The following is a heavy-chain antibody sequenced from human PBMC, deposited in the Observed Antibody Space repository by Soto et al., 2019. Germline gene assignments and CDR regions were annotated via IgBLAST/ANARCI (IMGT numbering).Heavy chain of an antibody. CDR2: FIPFRDAA. V-gene: IGHV1-69*16. CDR3: ANSPFEEGGIYYSFDV. CDR1: GDTFNNYI. J-gene: IGHJ6*02. Sequence: QVQLVQSGAEVKKPGSSVKVSCEASGDTFNNYIISWVRQAPGQGIEWMGGFIPFRDAADYIQKFHGRLMITADEPTSTVFMELSSLRSEDTALFYCANSPFEEGGIYYSFDVWVQGTTVTISS. D-gene: IGHD3-16*01.